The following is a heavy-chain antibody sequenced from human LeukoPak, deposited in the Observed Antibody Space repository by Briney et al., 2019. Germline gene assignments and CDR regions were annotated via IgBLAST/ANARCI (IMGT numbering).Heavy chain of an antibody. Sequence: GGSLRLSCAASGFTFSSYSMNWVRQAPGKGLEWVSYISSSSSTIYYADSVKGRFTISRDNAKNSLYLQMNSLRAEDTAVYYCARDCNCWQLPPYDYWGQGTLVTVSS. CDR2: ISSSSSTI. D-gene: IGHD2-15*01. CDR3: ARDCNCWQLPPYDY. J-gene: IGHJ4*02. V-gene: IGHV3-48*01. CDR1: GFTFSSYS.